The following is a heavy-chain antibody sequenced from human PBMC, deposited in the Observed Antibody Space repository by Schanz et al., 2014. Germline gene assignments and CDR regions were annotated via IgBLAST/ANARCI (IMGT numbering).Heavy chain of an antibody. CDR1: GFTFSSYG. Sequence: QVQLVESGGGVVQFGRSLRLSCVASGFTFSSYGMHWVRQAPGKGLEWVAVIWYDENNKYYADSVKGRFTMSRDNAKKTLSLQMISLRAEDTAVYYCARDSRPNYDFLTAYYSIDYWGQGTLVTVSS. CDR3: ARDSRPNYDFLTAYYSIDY. V-gene: IGHV3-33*01. D-gene: IGHD3-9*01. CDR2: IWYDENNK. J-gene: IGHJ4*02.